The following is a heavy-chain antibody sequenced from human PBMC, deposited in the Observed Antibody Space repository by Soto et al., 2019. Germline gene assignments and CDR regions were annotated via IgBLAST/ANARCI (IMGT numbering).Heavy chain of an antibody. V-gene: IGHV6-1*01. Sequence: QVQLQQSGPGLVKPSQTLSLTCAISGDSVSSNSAAWNWIRQSPSRGLEWLGRTYYRSKWYNDYAVSVKSQITHNPATSKNPFPRQRTSGTPEDRVVYYCEGEGGNRYYSYGRDAWGQGTTVTVS. CDR1: GDSVSSNSAA. CDR2: TYYRSKWYN. D-gene: IGHD3-16*01. CDR3: EGEGGNRYYSYGRDA. J-gene: IGHJ6*02.